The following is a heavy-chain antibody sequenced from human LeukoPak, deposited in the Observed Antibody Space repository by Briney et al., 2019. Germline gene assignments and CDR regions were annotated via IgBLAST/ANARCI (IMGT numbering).Heavy chain of an antibody. CDR2: ISGSDYST. D-gene: IGHD4-23*01. CDR1: GFTFSSYA. CDR3: AKDVPRYDYGGNGLEY. V-gene: IGHV3-23*01. J-gene: IGHJ4*02. Sequence: GGSLRLSGAASGFTFSSYAMSWVRQAPGKGLEWVSGISGSDYSTYYADSVKGRFTISRDNSKNTLYLQMNSLRVEDTAVYYCAKDVPRYDYGGNGLEYWGQGTLVTVS.